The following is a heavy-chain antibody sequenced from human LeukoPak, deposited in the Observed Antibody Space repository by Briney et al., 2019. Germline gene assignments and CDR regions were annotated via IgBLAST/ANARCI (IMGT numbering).Heavy chain of an antibody. CDR1: GFTFSSHT. CDR3: ARKMKTGAQTGGFDF. CDR2: ISSQSTYI. D-gene: IGHD7-27*01. Sequence: GGSLRLSRAASGFTFSSHTLNWVRHAPGKGLEWVSSISSQSTYIYYADSLKGRFTISRDNAKNSLYLQMSSLRVEDTAVYYCARKMKTGAQTGGFDFWGQGTLVTVSS. V-gene: IGHV3-21*01. J-gene: IGHJ4*02.